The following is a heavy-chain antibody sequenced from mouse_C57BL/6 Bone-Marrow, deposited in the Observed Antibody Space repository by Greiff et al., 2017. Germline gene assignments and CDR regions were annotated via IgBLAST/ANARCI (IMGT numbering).Heavy chain of an antibody. Sequence: QVQLQQPGAELVKPGASVTLSCKASGYTFTSYWVHWVKQRPGQGLEWIGMIHPNSGSTNYNEKFKSKATLTVDKSSSTAYMQLSSLTSEDSAVYYCAGYSDFYYDMDDWGQGTSVTVSS. J-gene: IGHJ4*01. CDR3: AGYSDFYYDMDD. CDR2: IHPNSGST. D-gene: IGHD2-12*01. V-gene: IGHV1-64*01. CDR1: GYTFTSYW.